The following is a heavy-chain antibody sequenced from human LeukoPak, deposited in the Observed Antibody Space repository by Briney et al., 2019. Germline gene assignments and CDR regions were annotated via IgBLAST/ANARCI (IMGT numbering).Heavy chain of an antibody. D-gene: IGHD2-2*01. Sequence: GGSLRLSCGASGFTFSSHWMSLVRQAPGKGLEWVASIKYDGREIFYADSVKGRFTISRDNAKNSLNLQMNSLRAEDTAVYYCARDGVPLGIIFDSWGQGTLVTVSP. V-gene: IGHV3-7*01. CDR3: ARDGVPLGIIFDS. CDR2: IKYDGREI. J-gene: IGHJ4*02. CDR1: GFTFSSHW.